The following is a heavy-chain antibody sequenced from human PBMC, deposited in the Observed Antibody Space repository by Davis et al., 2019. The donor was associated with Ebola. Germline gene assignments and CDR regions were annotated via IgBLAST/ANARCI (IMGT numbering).Heavy chain of an antibody. CDR1: GFSFSDYH. CDR3: ASDWYYYDSSGYLYQYYGMDV. J-gene: IGHJ6*02. V-gene: IGHV3-11*01. Sequence: PGGSLRLSCAASGFSFSDYHMSWIRQAPGKGLEWVSHISSSGRTIYYADSVKGRFTISREDAKNSLYLQMNSLRAEDTAVYYCASDWYYYDSSGYLYQYYGMDVWGQGTTVTVSS. D-gene: IGHD3-22*01. CDR2: ISSSGRTI.